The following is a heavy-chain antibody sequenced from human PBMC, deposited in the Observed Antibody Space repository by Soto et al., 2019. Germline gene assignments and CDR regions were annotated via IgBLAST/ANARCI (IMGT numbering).Heavy chain of an antibody. CDR1: GFSLSTSGVG. CDR3: ALAYYDYVWGSYRSRSWFDP. J-gene: IGHJ5*02. CDR2: IYWDDDK. Sequence: SGPTLVNPTQTLTLTCTFSGFSLSTSGVGVGWIRQPPGKALEWLALIYWDDDKRYSPSLKSRLTITKDTSKNQVVLTMTNMDPVDTATYYCALAYYDYVWGSYRSRSWFDPWGQGTLVTVSS. V-gene: IGHV2-5*02. D-gene: IGHD3-16*02.